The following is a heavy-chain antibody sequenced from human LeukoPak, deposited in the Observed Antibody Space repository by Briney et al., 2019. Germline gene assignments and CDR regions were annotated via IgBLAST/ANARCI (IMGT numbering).Heavy chain of an antibody. J-gene: IGHJ5*02. Sequence: PSETLSLTCTVSGGSISDYYWSWIRQPPGKGLEWVGSIYYSGSTYYNPSLKSRVTISVDTSKNQFSLKLSSVTAADTAVYYCARHYYGSGSYYFNNWFDPWGQGTLVTVSS. V-gene: IGHV4-59*05. D-gene: IGHD3-10*01. CDR1: GGSISDYY. CDR3: ARHYYGSGSYYFNNWFDP. CDR2: IYYSGST.